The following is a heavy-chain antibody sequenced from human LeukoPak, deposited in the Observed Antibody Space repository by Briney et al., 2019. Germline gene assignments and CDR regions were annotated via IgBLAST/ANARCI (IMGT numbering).Heavy chain of an antibody. Sequence: PGGSLRLSCAASGFIFSNYAMHWVRQAPGKGREWVAVIAYDGSNKKYADCVKGRLTISRENTKNTVYVKMKSLRAEDTAVYFCAKSTRAVMAMMDVWGKGTTVTVSS. J-gene: IGHJ6*04. V-gene: IGHV3-30*04. CDR3: AKSTRAVMAMMDV. D-gene: IGHD3-16*01. CDR1: GFIFSNYA. CDR2: IAYDGSNK.